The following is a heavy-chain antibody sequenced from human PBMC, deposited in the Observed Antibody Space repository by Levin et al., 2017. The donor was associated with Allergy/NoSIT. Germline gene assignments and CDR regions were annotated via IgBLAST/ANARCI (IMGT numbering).Heavy chain of an antibody. V-gene: IGHV1-18*01. CDR2: ISGYNGDT. CDR3: ARDGPYSTSSTSGFDL. D-gene: IGHD6-13*01. J-gene: IGHJ2*01. Sequence: GGSLRLSCRASGYSFPSFGISWVRQAPGQGLEWMGWISGYNGDTNYAQKLQGRVTMTTDTPTTTAYMELRSLRSDDAAVYYCARDGPYSTSSTSGFDLWGRGTLVTVSS. CDR1: GYSFPSFG.